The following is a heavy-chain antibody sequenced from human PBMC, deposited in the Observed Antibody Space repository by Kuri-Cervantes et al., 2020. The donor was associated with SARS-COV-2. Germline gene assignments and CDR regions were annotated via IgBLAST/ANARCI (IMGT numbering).Heavy chain of an antibody. CDR3: ARTTRGYCSGGSCAGGDY. CDR2: IGTAGDT. Sequence: GGSLRLSCAASGFTFSSYDMHWVRQATGKGLEWVSAIGTAGDTYYPGSVKGRFTISRDNSKNTLYLQMNSLRAEDTAVYYCARTTRGYCSGGSCAGGDYWGQGTLVTVSS. D-gene: IGHD2-15*01. J-gene: IGHJ4*02. V-gene: IGHV3-13*01. CDR1: GFTFSSYD.